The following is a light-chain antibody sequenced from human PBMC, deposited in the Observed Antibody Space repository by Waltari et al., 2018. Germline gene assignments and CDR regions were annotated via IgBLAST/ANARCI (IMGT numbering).Light chain of an antibody. J-gene: IGKJ3*01. CDR2: DAS. V-gene: IGKV3-11*01. CDR1: QSVSSY. CDR3: QQRSNWPPIFT. Sequence: EIVLTQSPATLSLSPGERATLSCRASQSVSSYLAWYQQKPGQAPRLLIFDASKRATGIPARFSGSGSGTDFTLTIRSLEPEDFAVYYCQQRSNWPPIFTFGPGTKVDIK.